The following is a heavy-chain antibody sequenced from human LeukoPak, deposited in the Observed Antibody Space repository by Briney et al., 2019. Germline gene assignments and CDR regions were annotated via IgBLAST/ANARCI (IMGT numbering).Heavy chain of an antibody. D-gene: IGHD2-15*01. CDR1: GYTFTSYG. CDR3: ARVLFHSTAGRDFDY. J-gene: IGHJ4*02. Sequence: WASVKVSCKASGYTFTSYGISWVRQAPGQGLEWMGWISAYNGNTNHAQKLQGRVTMTTDTSTSTAYMELRSLRSDDTAVYYCARVLFHSTAGRDFDYWGQGTLVTVSS. CDR2: ISAYNGNT. V-gene: IGHV1-18*01.